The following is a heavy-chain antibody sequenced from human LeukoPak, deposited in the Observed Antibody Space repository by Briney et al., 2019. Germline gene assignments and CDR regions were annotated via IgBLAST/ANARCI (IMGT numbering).Heavy chain of an antibody. Sequence: GASVKVSCKASGYTFTSYDINWVRQAPGQGLEWMGWISAYNGNTNYAQKLQGRVTMTTDTSTSTAYMELRSLRSDDTAVYYCVRDRTAAGDAYFDYWGQGTLVTVSS. CDR1: GYTFTSYD. CDR2: ISAYNGNT. D-gene: IGHD6-13*01. V-gene: IGHV1-18*01. CDR3: VRDRTAAGDAYFDY. J-gene: IGHJ4*02.